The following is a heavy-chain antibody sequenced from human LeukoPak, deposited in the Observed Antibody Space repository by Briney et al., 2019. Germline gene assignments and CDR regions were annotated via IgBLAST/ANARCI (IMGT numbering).Heavy chain of an antibody. CDR3: AKYSGSGSYYYYYYMDV. CDR1: GFTFSSYA. V-gene: IGHV3-23*01. D-gene: IGHD3-10*01. Sequence: GRSLRLSCAASGFTFSSYAMSWVRQAPGKGPEWVSAISGSGGSTYYADSVKGRFTISRDNSKNTLYLQMNSLRAEDTAVYYCAKYSGSGSYYYYYYMDVWGKGTTVTVSS. J-gene: IGHJ6*03. CDR2: ISGSGGST.